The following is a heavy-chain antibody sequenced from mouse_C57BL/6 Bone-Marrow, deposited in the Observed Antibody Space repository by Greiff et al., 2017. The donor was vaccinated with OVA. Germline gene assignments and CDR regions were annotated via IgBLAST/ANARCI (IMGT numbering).Heavy chain of an antibody. Sequence: QVRLQQSGPALVKPGASVKISCKASGYTFTDYYINWVKQRPGQGLEWIGWIFPGSGSTYYNEKFKGKATLTVDKSSSTAYMLLSSLTSEDSAVYFCASYYGNFTYPYWGQGTTLTVSS. D-gene: IGHD2-1*01. CDR2: IFPGSGST. CDR1: GYTFTDYY. V-gene: IGHV1-75*01. CDR3: ASYYGNFTYPY. J-gene: IGHJ2*01.